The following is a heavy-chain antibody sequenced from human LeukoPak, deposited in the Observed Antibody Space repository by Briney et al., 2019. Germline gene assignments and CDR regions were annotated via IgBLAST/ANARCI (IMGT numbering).Heavy chain of an antibody. V-gene: IGHV1-69*01. CDR2: IIPIFGTA. D-gene: IGHD3-9*01. CDR3: ARVLRYFDWLSY. Sequence: SVKVSCKASGGTFSSYAISWVRQAPGQGLEWMGGIIPIFGTANYAQKFQGRVTITADESTSTVYMELSSLRSEDTAVYYCARVLRYFDWLSYWGQGTLVTVSS. CDR1: GGTFSSYA. J-gene: IGHJ4*02.